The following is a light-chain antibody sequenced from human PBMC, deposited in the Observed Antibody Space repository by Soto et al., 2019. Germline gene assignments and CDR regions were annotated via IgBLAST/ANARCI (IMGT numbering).Light chain of an antibody. J-gene: IGLJ1*01. CDR2: DNS. Sequence: QSVLTQPPSVSGAPGQRVTISCTGSSSNIGSLYDVHWYQQLPGTAPKLLIYDNSNRPSGVPDRFSGSKSGTSASLAITGLQAEDEADYYCQSYDSSLSGYVFGTGTKVTVL. CDR1: SSNIGSLYD. CDR3: QSYDSSLSGYV. V-gene: IGLV1-40*01.